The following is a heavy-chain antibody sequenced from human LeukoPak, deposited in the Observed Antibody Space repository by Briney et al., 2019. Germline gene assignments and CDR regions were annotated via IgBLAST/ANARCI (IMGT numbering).Heavy chain of an antibody. D-gene: IGHD2/OR15-2a*01. Sequence: GGSLRLSCAAYGFTFSSYSMNWVRQAPGKGLEWVSFISTSSSYIYYADSVKGRFTISRDNAKNSLYLEMNSLRAEDTAVYYCAKDESMPWGYYMDVWGKGTTVTISS. CDR2: ISTSSSYI. CDR1: GFTFSSYS. CDR3: AKDESMPWGYYMDV. J-gene: IGHJ6*03. V-gene: IGHV3-21*01.